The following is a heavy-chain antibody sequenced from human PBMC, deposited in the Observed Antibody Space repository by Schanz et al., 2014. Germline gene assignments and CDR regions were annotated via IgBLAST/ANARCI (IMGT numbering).Heavy chain of an antibody. Sequence: QVQLQESGPGLVKPSGTLSLTCTISRGSIGSTNWWSWLRQSPRKGLEWISDIYETGRTNYNPSLRSQVPLPVENPTNQSPLGLPAVTAADTAVYYCARLEYTSGWQGFDYWGQGILVTVSP. CDR3: ARLEYTSGWQGFDY. CDR2: IYETGRT. J-gene: IGHJ4*02. CDR1: RGSIGSTNW. V-gene: IGHV4-4*02. D-gene: IGHD1-1*01.